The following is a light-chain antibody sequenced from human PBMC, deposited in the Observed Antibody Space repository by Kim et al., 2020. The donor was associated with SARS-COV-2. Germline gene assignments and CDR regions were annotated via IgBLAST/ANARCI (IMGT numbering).Light chain of an antibody. V-gene: IGKV3-11*01. J-gene: IGKJ4*01. CDR2: DAS. CDR1: QSVSSY. CDR3: QQRSHWPPLT. Sequence: EIVLTQSPATLSLSPGERATLPCRASQSVSSYLAWYQQKPGQAPRLLIYDASNRTTGIPARFSGSGSGTGFTLTISSLEPEDFAVYYCQQRSHWPPLTFGGGTKVDIK.